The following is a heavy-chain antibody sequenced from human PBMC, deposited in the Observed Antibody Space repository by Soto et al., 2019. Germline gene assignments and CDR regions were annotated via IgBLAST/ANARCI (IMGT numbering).Heavy chain of an antibody. CDR3: ARGGAMGGDY. Sequence: EVQLVESGGGVVQPGGSLRLSCTASEFTINTHWMHWVRQAPGKVLVWVPRIYFDGITTNYADYLKGRLTVSRDNAKNTVYLHVHTLRDEDTAVYYCARGGAMGGDYWGEGTMVTVSS. CDR1: EFTINTHW. CDR2: IYFDGITT. J-gene: IGHJ4*02. V-gene: IGHV3-74*01. D-gene: IGHD1-26*01.